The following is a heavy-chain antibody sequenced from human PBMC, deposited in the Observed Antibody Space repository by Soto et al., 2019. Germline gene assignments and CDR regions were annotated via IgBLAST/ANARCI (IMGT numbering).Heavy chain of an antibody. CDR1: GFTFDDYG. D-gene: IGHD3-9*01. J-gene: IGHJ6*03. V-gene: IGHV3-20*01. CDR2: INWNGGST. Sequence: EVQLVESGGGVVRPGGSLRLSCAASGFTFDDYGMSWVRQAPGKGLEWVSGINWNGGSTGYADSVKGRFTISRDNAKNSLYLQMNSLRAEDTALYHCARAPPPLRYFDWLQKNYYYYYYMDVWGKGTTVTASS. CDR3: ARAPPPLRYFDWLQKNYYYYYYMDV.